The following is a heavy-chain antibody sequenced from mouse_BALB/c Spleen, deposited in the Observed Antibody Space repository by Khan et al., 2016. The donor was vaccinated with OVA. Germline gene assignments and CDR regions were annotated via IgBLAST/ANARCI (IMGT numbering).Heavy chain of an antibody. V-gene: IGHV1S136*01. Sequence: MQLEESGPELVKPGASVKMSCKASGYTFTSYVMHWVKQKPGLGLEWIGYIYPFNDDTKYNEKFKGKATLTSDKSSSTAYMELNSLTSEDSAVYYCAPVGTDYVAFAYWGQGTLVTVSA. CDR2: IYPFNDDT. D-gene: IGHD2-13*01. J-gene: IGHJ3*01. CDR1: GYTFTSYV. CDR3: APVGTDYVAFAY.